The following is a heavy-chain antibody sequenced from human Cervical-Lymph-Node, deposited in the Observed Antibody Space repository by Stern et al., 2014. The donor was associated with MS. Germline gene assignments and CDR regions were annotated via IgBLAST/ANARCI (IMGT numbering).Heavy chain of an antibody. CDR1: GFTFTSSA. CDR3: AAGDLWFGELLISYYYYGMDV. V-gene: IGHV1-58*01. Sequence: QMQLVQSGPEVKKPGTSVKVSCKASGFTFTSSAVQWVRQARGQRLEWIGWIVVGSGNTNYAQKFQERVTITRDMSTSTAYMELSSLRSEDTAVYYCAAGDLWFGELLISYYYYGMDVWGQGTTVTVSS. D-gene: IGHD3-10*01. J-gene: IGHJ6*02. CDR2: IVVGSGNT.